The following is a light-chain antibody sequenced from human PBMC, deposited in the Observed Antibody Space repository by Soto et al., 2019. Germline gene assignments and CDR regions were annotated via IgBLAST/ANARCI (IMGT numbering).Light chain of an antibody. CDR1: QSISSW. V-gene: IGKV1-5*03. CDR2: KAS. Sequence: DIQMTQSPSILSASVGDRVTITCRASQSISSWLAWYQQKPGKAPNLLIYKASHLENGDPSRFSGSGSGTEFTLTISSLQPGDLATYYCQHYNTYPWTFGQGTKVDI. J-gene: IGKJ1*01. CDR3: QHYNTYPWT.